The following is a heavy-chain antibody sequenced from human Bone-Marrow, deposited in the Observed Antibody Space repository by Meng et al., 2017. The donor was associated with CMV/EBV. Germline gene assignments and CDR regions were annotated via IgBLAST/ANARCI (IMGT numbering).Heavy chain of an antibody. CDR1: GGSVSSGSYY. Sequence: GSLRLSCTVSGGSVSSGSYYWSWIRQPPGKGLEWIGYIYYSGSTNYNPSLKSRVTISVDTSKNQFSLKLSSVTAADTAVYYCASLKYGGDYYYYYGMDVWGQGTTVTVSS. V-gene: IGHV4-61*01. J-gene: IGHJ6*02. CDR2: IYYSGST. D-gene: IGHD2-2*01. CDR3: ASLKYGGDYYYYYGMDV.